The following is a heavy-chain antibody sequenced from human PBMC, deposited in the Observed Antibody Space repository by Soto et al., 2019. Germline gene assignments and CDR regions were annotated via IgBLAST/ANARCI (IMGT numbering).Heavy chain of an antibody. CDR2: IWSDESNK. V-gene: IGHV3-33*01. CDR3: ARDQRNSVGAIRGDMDV. D-gene: IGHD1-26*01. J-gene: IGHJ6*02. Sequence: GGSLRLSCAASGFIFSTYGMHWVRQAPGKGLEWVATIWSDESNKNYVGSVKGRFAISRDNFKNMLYLEMNSLRAEDTAVYYCARDQRNSVGAIRGDMDVWGQGTTVTVSS. CDR1: GFIFSTYG.